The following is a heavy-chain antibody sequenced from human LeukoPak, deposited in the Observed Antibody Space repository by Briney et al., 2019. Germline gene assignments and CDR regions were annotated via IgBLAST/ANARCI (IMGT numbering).Heavy chain of an antibody. D-gene: IGHD3-10*01. J-gene: IGHJ4*02. CDR3: ARVLPGSGSYDY. Sequence: GGSLRLSCAASGFSFSTSDMHWVRQSTGKGLEWVSAIGTVGDTYYAASVRGRFAISGEDDKSSLYLQMNNLRVGDTAVYYCARVLPGSGSYDYWGQGTLVSVSS. CDR2: IGTVGDT. V-gene: IGHV3-13*04. CDR1: GFSFSTSD.